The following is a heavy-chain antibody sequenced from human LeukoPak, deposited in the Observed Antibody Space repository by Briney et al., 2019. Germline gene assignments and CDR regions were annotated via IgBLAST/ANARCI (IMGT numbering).Heavy chain of an antibody. CDR3: ASTYGSGSYYVFDY. D-gene: IGHD3-10*01. J-gene: IGHJ4*02. Sequence: PGGSLRLSCAASGFTFSSYAMHWVRQAPGKGLEWVAVISYDGSNKYYADSVKGRFTISRDNSKNTLYLQMNSLRAEDTAVYYCASTYGSGSYYVFDYWGQGTLVTASS. V-gene: IGHV3-30*04. CDR1: GFTFSSYA. CDR2: ISYDGSNK.